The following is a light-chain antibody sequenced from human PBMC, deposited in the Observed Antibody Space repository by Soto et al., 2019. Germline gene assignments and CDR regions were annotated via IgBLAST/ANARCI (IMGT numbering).Light chain of an antibody. J-gene: IGLJ2*01. CDR1: STDVGIYNY. CDR2: EVS. V-gene: IGLV2-14*01. Sequence: QSALTQPASVSGSPGQSITISCTGTSTDVGIYNYVSWYQQHPGTAPKLMIYEVSNRPSGVSDRFSGSKSDNTASLTISGLLAEDESDYYFSSVTTNSTLIFGGGTKVTVL. CDR3: SSVTTNSTLI.